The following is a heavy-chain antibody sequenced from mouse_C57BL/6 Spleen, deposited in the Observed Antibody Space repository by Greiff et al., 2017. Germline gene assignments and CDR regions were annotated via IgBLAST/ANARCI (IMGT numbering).Heavy chain of an antibody. Sequence: QVQLQQPGAELVKPGASVKLSCKASGYTFTDYYINWVKQRPGQGLEWIARIYPGSGNTYYNEKFKGKATLTAEKSSSTAYMQLSSLTSEDSAVYFCARTGTEAWFAYWGQGTLVTVSA. CDR1: GYTFTDYY. D-gene: IGHD4-1*01. J-gene: IGHJ3*01. CDR3: ARTGTEAWFAY. CDR2: IYPGSGNT. V-gene: IGHV1-76*01.